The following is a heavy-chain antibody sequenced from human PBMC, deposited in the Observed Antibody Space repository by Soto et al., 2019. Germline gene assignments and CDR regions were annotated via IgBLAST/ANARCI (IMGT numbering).Heavy chain of an antibody. V-gene: IGHV4-39*01. CDR3: AGLWRGAAAGNWFDP. D-gene: IGHD6-13*01. CDR2: IYYSGST. Sequence: QLQLQESGPGLVKPSETLSLTCTVSGGSISSSSYYWGWIRQPPGKGLEWIGSIYYSGSTYYNPSLKRRVPLSVDTSKNQFSLKLSHVTAADTAVYYCAGLWRGAAAGNWFDPWGQGTLVTVSS. CDR1: GGSISSSSYY. J-gene: IGHJ5*02.